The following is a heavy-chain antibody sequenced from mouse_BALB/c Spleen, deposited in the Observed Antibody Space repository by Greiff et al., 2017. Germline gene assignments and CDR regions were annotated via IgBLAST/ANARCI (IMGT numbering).Heavy chain of an antibody. Sequence: QVQLQQSGAELVRPGASVTLSCKASGYTFTDYEMHWVKQTPVHGLEWIGAIDPETGGTAYNQKFKGKATLTADKSSSTAYMELRSLTSEDSAVYCCARSGYRYTWFAYWGQGTLVTVSA. CDR1: GYTFTDYE. CDR2: IDPETGGT. CDR3: ARSGYRYTWFAY. V-gene: IGHV1-15*01. D-gene: IGHD2-14*01. J-gene: IGHJ3*01.